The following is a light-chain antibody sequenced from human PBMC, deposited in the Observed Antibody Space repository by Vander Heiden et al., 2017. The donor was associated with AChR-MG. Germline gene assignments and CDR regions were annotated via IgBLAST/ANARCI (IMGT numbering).Light chain of an antibody. V-gene: IGLV1-40*01. CDR2: GNT. CDR1: SSNIGAGYD. J-gene: IGLJ1*01. Sequence: SVLTQPPSVSGAPGQRVAISCPGSSSNIGAGYDVHWYQQLPGTAPKLLIYGNTNRPSGVPDRFSGSKSGTSASLAITGLQAEDEADYYCQSYDSSLSGPLFGPGTKVTVL. CDR3: QSYDSSLSGPL.